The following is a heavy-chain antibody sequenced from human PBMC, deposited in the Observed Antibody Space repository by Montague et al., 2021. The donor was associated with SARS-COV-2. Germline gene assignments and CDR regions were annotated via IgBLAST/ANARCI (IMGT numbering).Heavy chain of an antibody. V-gene: IGHV4-34*01. D-gene: IGHD2-8*02. J-gene: IGHJ4*03. Sequence: SETLSLTCAVYRGSVNPYYWTWIRQAPGKGLAWIGEINYSGTTSYNPSLKSRVTMSIDASKRQFSLRLNSVSAADTAVYFCARGRPVQGLIRHVESVSSGGVDLWGQGSLVIVS. CDR2: INYSGTT. CDR3: ARGRPVQGLIRHVESVSSGGVDL. CDR1: RGSVNPYY.